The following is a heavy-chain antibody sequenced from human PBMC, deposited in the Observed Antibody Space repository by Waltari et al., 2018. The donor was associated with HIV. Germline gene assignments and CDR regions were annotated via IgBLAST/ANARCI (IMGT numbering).Heavy chain of an antibody. J-gene: IGHJ4*02. D-gene: IGHD1-1*01. V-gene: IGHV1-2*06. CDR3: VRGQRAPLATSKYFFDF. CDR1: GFSFNDYS. Sequence: QVQLVQSGPEMKKPGSSVKVSCKTSGFSFNDYSIHWVRQAPGRGLEGLGRVKTNKGDTNFAQKFQDRVTMTRATAITTVYMQLSVLKTADTAMYFCVRGQRAPLATSKYFFDFWGQGTLLVVSS. CDR2: VKTNKGDT.